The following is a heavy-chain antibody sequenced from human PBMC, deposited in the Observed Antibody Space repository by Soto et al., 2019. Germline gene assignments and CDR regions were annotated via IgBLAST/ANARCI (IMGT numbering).Heavy chain of an antibody. D-gene: IGHD6-13*01. CDR1: GGSLTSYY. V-gene: IGHV4-4*07. CDR2: IYASGTT. Sequence: KPSETLSLTCTVSGGSLTSYYWSWIRQPAGKGLEWIGRIYASGTTDYSPSLKSRVTMSVDTSKNQFSLNLNSVTGADTAVYYCARDTFGSTRSGFDSWGQGTLVTV. CDR3: ARDTFGSTRSGFDS. J-gene: IGHJ4*01.